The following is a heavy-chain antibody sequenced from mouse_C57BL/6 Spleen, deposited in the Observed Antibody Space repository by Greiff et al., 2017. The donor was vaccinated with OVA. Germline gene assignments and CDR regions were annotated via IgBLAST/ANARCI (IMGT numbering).Heavy chain of an antibody. Sequence: LVESGAELVRPGASVTLSCKASGYTFTDYEMHWVKQTPVHGLEWIGAIDPETGGTAYNQKFKGKAILTADKSSSTAYMELRSLTSKDSAVYYCTRDYRNYEVWFADWGQGTLVTVSA. D-gene: IGHD2-5*01. CDR1: GYTFTDYE. CDR3: TRDYRNYEVWFAD. V-gene: IGHV1-15*01. CDR2: IDPETGGT. J-gene: IGHJ3*01.